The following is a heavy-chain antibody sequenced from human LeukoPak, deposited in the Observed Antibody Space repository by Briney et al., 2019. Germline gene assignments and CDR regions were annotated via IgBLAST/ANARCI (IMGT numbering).Heavy chain of an antibody. CDR3: AKDATVTAYYFDY. CDR1: GFTFSSYG. Sequence: LGGSLRLSCAASGFTFSSYGMHWVRQAPGKGLEWVAVISYDGSNKYYADSVKGRFTISRDNSKNTLYLQMNSLRAEDTAVYYCAKDATVTAYYFDYWGQGTLVTVSS. J-gene: IGHJ4*02. CDR2: ISYDGSNK. V-gene: IGHV3-30*18. D-gene: IGHD4-17*01.